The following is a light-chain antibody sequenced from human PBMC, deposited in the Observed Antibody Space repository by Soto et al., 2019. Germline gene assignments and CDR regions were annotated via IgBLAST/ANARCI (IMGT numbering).Light chain of an antibody. V-gene: IGKV3-15*01. CDR1: QSISRS. CDR3: QQYNNWPPWT. CDR2: GAS. J-gene: IGKJ1*01. Sequence: EIVLTQSPAILSLSPWEIATLSCSASQSISRSLAWYQQKPGQAPRLLIYGASTRATGIPARFSGSGSGTEFTLTISSLQSEDFAVYYCQQYNNWPPWTFGQGTKVDIK.